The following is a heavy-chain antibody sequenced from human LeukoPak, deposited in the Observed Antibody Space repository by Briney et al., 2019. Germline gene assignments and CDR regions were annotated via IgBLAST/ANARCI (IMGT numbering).Heavy chain of an antibody. D-gene: IGHD6-19*01. V-gene: IGHV1-46*01. CDR3: ARGESARRDIAVAGVSDY. J-gene: IGHJ4*02. Sequence: GASVKVSCKASGYTFTNYYMHWVRQAPGQGLEWMGIINPSGGSTSYAQKVQGRVTMTRDTSTSTVYMELSSLRSEDTAVYYCARGESARRDIAVAGVSDYWGQRTLVTVSS. CDR1: GYTFTNYY. CDR2: INPSGGST.